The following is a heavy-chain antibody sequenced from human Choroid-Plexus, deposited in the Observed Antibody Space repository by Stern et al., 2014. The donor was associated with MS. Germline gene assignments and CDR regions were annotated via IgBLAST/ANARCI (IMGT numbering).Heavy chain of an antibody. Sequence: VQLVESVGGVVQPGRPLRLSCAASGFSFSSFGMHWVRQAPGKGLEWVALISYDGSKDYADSVKGRFAISRDNSKNTLYLQMNSLRAEDTAVYYCAKDRQYFTFFFDFWGQGSLVTVSS. V-gene: IGHV3-30*18. CDR2: ISYDGSK. CDR3: AKDRQYFTFFFDF. D-gene: IGHD3-16*01. J-gene: IGHJ4*02. CDR1: GFSFSSFG.